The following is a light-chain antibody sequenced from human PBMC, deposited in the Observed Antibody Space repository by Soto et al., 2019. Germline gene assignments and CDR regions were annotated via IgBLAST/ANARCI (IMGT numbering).Light chain of an antibody. CDR3: CSYAGPDILFL. CDR1: TADVASSDF. V-gene: IGLV2-23*01. J-gene: IGLJ2*01. CDR2: EAV. Sequence: QSALTQPASVSGSLGQSITISCTATTADVASSDFVSWYQQHPGRAPQLMIYEAVKRPSGISDRFSGSKSGNRASLTISWLQADDEADYYCCSYAGPDILFLFVGGTKLTVL.